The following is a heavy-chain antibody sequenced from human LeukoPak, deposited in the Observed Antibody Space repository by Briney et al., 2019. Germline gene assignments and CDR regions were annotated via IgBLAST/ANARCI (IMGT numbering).Heavy chain of an antibody. D-gene: IGHD2-21*01. V-gene: IGHV5-10-1*01. CDR3: ARGAYAYDY. J-gene: IGHJ4*02. CDR1: AYRFTSYG. CDR2: IVSGASYT. Sequence: GESLKISCDGSAYRFTSYGITWVRQMPRKGREWMGSIVSGASYTTYSPSIKGHVSISFDKSNSTAYLQWSTLTAADTAMYYCARGAYAYDYWGQGTLVTVSS.